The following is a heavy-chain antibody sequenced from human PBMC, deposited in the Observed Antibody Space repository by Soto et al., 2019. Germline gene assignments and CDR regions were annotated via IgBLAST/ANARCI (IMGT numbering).Heavy chain of an antibody. D-gene: IGHD5-12*01. CDR3: ARVRGDGYNYRWFDP. CDR2: IYYSGST. V-gene: IGHV4-59*01. Sequence: SETLSLTCTVSGGSISSCYWSWIRQPPGKGLEWIGYIYYSGSTNYNPSLKSRVTISVDTSKNQFSLKLSSVTAADTAVYYCARVRGDGYNYRWFDPWGQGTLVTVSS. CDR1: GGSISSCY. J-gene: IGHJ5*02.